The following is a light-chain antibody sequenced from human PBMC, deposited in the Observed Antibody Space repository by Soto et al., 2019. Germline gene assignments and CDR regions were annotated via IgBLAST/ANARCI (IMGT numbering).Light chain of an antibody. Sequence: EIVMTQSPPSLTVTPGEPASISCRSSQRLLQSNGNNFLDWYLQKPGQSPQLLIYLGFNRASGVPDRVSGSGAGTDFTLKISRVEAEDVGVYYCMQALQTPYTFGQGTKLEIK. J-gene: IGKJ2*01. V-gene: IGKV2-28*01. CDR3: MQALQTPYT. CDR1: QRLLQSNGNNF. CDR2: LGF.